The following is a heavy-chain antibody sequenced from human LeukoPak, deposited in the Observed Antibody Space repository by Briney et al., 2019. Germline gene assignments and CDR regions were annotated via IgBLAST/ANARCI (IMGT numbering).Heavy chain of an antibody. CDR3: ARVSCCWVYSSSWYFDVGKRGMDV. J-gene: IGHJ6*02. Sequence: GGSLRLSCAASGFTFDDYAMHWVRQAPGKGLEWVAVISYDGSNKYYADSVKGRFTISRDNSKNTLYLQMNSLRAEDTAVYYCARVSCCWVYSSSWYFDVGKRGMDVWGQGTTVTVSS. CDR1: GFTFDDYA. V-gene: IGHV3-30*04. D-gene: IGHD6-13*01. CDR2: ISYDGSNK.